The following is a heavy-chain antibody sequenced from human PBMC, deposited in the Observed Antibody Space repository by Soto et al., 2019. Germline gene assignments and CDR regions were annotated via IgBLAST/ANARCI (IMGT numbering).Heavy chain of an antibody. D-gene: IGHD5-12*01. CDR1: GYTFTSYG. CDR3: ARVAGYSGYDDDAFDI. CDR2: ISAYNGNT. Sequence: ASVKVSCKASGYTFTSYGISWVRQAHGQGLEWMGWISAYNGNTNYAQKLQGRVTMTTDTSTSTAYMELRSLRSDDTAMYYCARVAGYSGYDDDAFDIWGQGTMVTVSS. J-gene: IGHJ3*02. V-gene: IGHV1-18*01.